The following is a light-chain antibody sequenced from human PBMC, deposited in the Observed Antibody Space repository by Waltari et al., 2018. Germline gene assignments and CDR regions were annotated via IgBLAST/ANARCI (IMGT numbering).Light chain of an antibody. CDR1: SSNIGRKY. Sequence: QSVLTQPPSVSGDPGQRVTISCAGDSSNIGRKYVQWYQQFPGTAPKLLIYDNNRRPSGISDRFSGSRSGTSASLTITGLQSGDEADYFCGAWDGSLNIILFGGGTRLTV. CDR2: DNN. V-gene: IGLV1-44*01. J-gene: IGLJ7*01. CDR3: GAWDGSLNIIL.